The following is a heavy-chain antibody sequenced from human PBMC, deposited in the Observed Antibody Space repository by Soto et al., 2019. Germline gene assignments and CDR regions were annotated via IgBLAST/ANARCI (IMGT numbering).Heavy chain of an antibody. Sequence: QITLKESVPTLVKPTETLTLTCTLSGFSINTGGVGVGWFSQPPGKAPEWLALLYWNDDESYSPSLRYRLSVTKDTSKNQVVLTMTHMDPMDTGKYNCAKRRALSNSWFFDRWGQGALVTVSA. D-gene: IGHD2-2*01. V-gene: IGHV2-5*01. CDR2: LYWNDDE. CDR1: GFSINTGGVG. CDR3: AKRRALSNSWFFDR. J-gene: IGHJ4*02.